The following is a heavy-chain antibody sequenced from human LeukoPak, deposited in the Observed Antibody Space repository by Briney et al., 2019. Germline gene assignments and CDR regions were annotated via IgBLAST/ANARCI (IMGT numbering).Heavy chain of an antibody. J-gene: IGHJ4*02. Sequence: SETLSLTCTVSGGSISSSSYYWGWIRQPPGKGLEWIGSIYYSGSTYYNPSLKSRVTISVDTSKNQFSLKLSSVTAADTAVYYCARAGNYYYSSGYYSHFDYWGQGTLVTVPS. CDR2: IYYSGST. CDR1: GGSISSSSYY. D-gene: IGHD3-22*01. CDR3: ARAGNYYYSSGYYSHFDY. V-gene: IGHV4-39*07.